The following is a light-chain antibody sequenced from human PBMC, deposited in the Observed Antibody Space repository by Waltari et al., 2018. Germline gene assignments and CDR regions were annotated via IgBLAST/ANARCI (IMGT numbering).Light chain of an antibody. CDR3: QSYDTSNHGV. J-gene: IGLJ2*01. CDR2: EDN. Sequence: NFMLTQPHSVSESPGQTVTISCTGSSGSIASNYVPWYQQRPGSAPTTVIFEDNQRPSGVPDRFSGSIDSSSNSASLTISGLKTEDEADYYCQSYDTSNHGVFGGGTKLTVL. CDR1: SGSIASNY. V-gene: IGLV6-57*02.